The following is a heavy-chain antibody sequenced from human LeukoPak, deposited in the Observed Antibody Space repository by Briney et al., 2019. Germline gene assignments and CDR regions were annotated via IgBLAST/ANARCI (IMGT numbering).Heavy chain of an antibody. V-gene: IGHV3-21*01. CDR3: ARPHDSRYCSGGSCYERVYYFDY. D-gene: IGHD2-15*01. CDR1: GFTFSSYS. Sequence: GGSLRLSCAASGFTFSSYSMNWVRQAPGKGLEWVSSISSSSSYIYYADSVKGRFTISRDNAKNSLYLQMNSLRAEDTAVYYCARPHDSRYCSGGSCYERVYYFDYWGQGTLVTVSS. CDR2: ISSSSSYI. J-gene: IGHJ4*02.